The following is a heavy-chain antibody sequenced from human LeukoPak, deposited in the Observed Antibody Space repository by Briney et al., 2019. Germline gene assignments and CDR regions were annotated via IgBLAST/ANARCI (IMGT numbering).Heavy chain of an antibody. V-gene: IGHV4-39*07. CDR1: GGSISSSSYY. CDR2: IYYSGST. Sequence: SETLSLTCTVSGGSISSSSYYWGWIRQPPGKGLEWIGSIYYSGSTYYNPSLKSRVTISVDTSKNQFSLKLTSLTAADTAVYYCARGGSSYGDAFDIWGQGTMVTVSS. CDR3: ARGGSSYGDAFDI. J-gene: IGHJ3*02. D-gene: IGHD2-15*01.